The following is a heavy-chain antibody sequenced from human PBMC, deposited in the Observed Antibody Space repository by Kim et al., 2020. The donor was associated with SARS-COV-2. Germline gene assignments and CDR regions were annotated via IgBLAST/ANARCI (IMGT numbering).Heavy chain of an antibody. Sequence: QKFQGRVTITADESTSTAYMELSSLRSEDTAVYYCARTPGSSVIPYGMDVWGQGTTVTVSS. V-gene: IGHV1-69*01. D-gene: IGHD6-6*01. J-gene: IGHJ6*02. CDR3: ARTPGSSVIPYGMDV.